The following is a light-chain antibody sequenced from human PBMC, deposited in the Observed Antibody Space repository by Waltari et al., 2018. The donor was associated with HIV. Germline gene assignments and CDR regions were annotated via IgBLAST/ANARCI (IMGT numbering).Light chain of an antibody. V-gene: IGLV1-40*01. J-gene: IGLJ2*01. CDR1: SANTGASHE. CDR2: CDS. CDR3: QSCDSSLSAVV. Sequence: QSVVTQPPSVAGAPGQRVTVSCTRHSANTGASHEAHGYQQLPGAAPKLLIYCDSNRPSGVPDRFSGSKSGSSASLAITGLQTEDEAYYYCQSCDSSLSAVVFGGGTKLTVL.